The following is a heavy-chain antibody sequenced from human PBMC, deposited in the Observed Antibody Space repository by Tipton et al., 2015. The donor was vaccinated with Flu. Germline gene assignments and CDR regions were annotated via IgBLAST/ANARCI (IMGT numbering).Heavy chain of an antibody. CDR1: GGSISSSSYY. CDR3: ARDRLLWFGDRYGMDV. CDR2: IYYSGST. V-gene: IGHV4-39*07. D-gene: IGHD3-10*01. Sequence: TLSLTCTVSGGSISSSSYYWGWIRQPPGKGLEWIGSIYYSGSTYYNPSLKSRVTISVDTSKNQFSLKLSSVTAADTAVYYCARDRLLWFGDRYGMDVWGQG. J-gene: IGHJ6*02.